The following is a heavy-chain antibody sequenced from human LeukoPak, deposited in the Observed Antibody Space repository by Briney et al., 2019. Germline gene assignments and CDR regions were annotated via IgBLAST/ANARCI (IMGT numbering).Heavy chain of an antibody. D-gene: IGHD7-27*01. J-gene: IGHJ2*01. CDR3: AKDMVWGWYFDL. CDR2: TSGDGGTT. Sequence: PGGSLRLSCAASGFAFADYAIHWVRQGPGGSLEWVSLTSGDGGTTYYADSVKGRFTISRDNSKNSLFLQMNSLRTEDTALYYCAKDMVWGWYFDLWGRGTLVTVSS. V-gene: IGHV3-43*02. CDR1: GFAFADYA.